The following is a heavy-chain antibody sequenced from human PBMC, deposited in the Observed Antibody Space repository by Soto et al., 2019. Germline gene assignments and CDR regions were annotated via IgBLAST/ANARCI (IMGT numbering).Heavy chain of an antibody. CDR2: INPNSGNT. V-gene: IGHV1-8*01. Sequence: ASVKVSCKASGYTFSGYDIHWVRQASGQGLEWMGFINPNSGNTGYADKFLGRVTLTRNNSITTDYMVLSTLRSEDTAVYYCARADGSSHDAFDIWGQGTLVTVSS. CDR1: GYTFSGYD. CDR3: ARADGSSHDAFDI. D-gene: IGHD1-26*01. J-gene: IGHJ3*02.